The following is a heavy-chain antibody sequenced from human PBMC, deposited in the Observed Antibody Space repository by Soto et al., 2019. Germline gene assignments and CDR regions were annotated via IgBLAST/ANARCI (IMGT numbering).Heavy chain of an antibody. CDR2: INHSGST. CDR1: GGSFSGYY. J-gene: IGHJ4*02. V-gene: IGHV4-34*01. CDR3: ARVGGYGSGTPSPDY. Sequence: SETPSLTCAGYGGSFSGYYWSGVRQPPGKGLEWIGEINHSGSTNYNPSLKSRVTISVDTSKNQFSLKLSSVTAADTAVYYCARVGGYGSGTPSPDYWGQGTLVTVSS. D-gene: IGHD3-10*01.